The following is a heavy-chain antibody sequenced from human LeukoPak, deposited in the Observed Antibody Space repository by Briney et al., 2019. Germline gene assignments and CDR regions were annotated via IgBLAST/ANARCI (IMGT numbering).Heavy chain of an antibody. D-gene: IGHD4-17*01. Sequence: PSETLSLACTVSGGSFSSSTYYWGWIRQPPGKGLEWIGSICYNGSTYYNPSLKSRVTISVDTSKNQFSLKLSSVTAADTAVYYCAVDYGDYGWFDPWGQGTLVTVSS. CDR3: AVDYGDYGWFDP. V-gene: IGHV4-39*07. CDR1: GGSFSSSTYY. J-gene: IGHJ5*02. CDR2: ICYNGST.